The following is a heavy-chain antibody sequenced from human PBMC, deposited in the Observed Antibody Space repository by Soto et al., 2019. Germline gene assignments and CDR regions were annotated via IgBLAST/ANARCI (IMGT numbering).Heavy chain of an antibody. CDR2: ISGSGGST. CDR3: AKDLRFDYGAGGKFDS. V-gene: IGHV3-23*01. Sequence: GGSLRLSCAASGFSFSNYAMSWVRQAPEKGLEWVSAISGSGGSTFYADSVKGRFTISRDKSKNTLYLQMHSLRAEDTAVYYCAKDLRFDYGAGGKFDSWGQGTLVTVSS. CDR1: GFSFSNYA. D-gene: IGHD4-17*01. J-gene: IGHJ4*02.